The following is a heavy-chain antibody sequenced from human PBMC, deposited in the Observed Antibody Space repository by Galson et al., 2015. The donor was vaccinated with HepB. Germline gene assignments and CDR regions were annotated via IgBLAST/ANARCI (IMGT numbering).Heavy chain of an antibody. V-gene: IGHV3-13*01. CDR1: GFTFSSYD. Sequence: SLRLSCAASGFTFSSYDMHWVRQAKGEGLEWVSTIATAGDSYYPGSVKGRFTISGENAKNSLCLQMNNLGAGDTAVYYCARGYCSGGTCYGSGMDVWGQGTTVTVSS. J-gene: IGHJ6*02. D-gene: IGHD2-15*01. CDR3: ARGYCSGGTCYGSGMDV. CDR2: IATAGDS.